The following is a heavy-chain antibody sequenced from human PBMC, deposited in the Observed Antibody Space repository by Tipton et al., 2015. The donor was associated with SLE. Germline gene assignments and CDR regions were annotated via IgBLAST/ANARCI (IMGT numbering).Heavy chain of an antibody. CDR2: INTNTGNP. CDR3: AREGGQGWSYFDY. V-gene: IGHV7-4-1*02. CDR1: AYTFTSCA. D-gene: IGHD6-19*01. Sequence: QVQLVQSGSELREPGASVKLSCKASAYTFTSCAVNWVRQAPGQGLEWMGWINTNTGNPTYAQGFTGRFVFSLDTSVSTTYLQISSLKTEDTAVYYCAREGGQGWSYFDYWGQGTPVTVSS. J-gene: IGHJ4*02.